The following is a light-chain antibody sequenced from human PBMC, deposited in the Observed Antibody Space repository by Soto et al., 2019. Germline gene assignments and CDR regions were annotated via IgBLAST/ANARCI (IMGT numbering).Light chain of an antibody. CDR2: DNY. V-gene: IGLV1-51*01. CDR3: GTWDSSLSVV. CDR1: SSNIGNNY. J-gene: IGLJ3*02. Sequence: QSVLTQPPSVSAAPGQKVTIPCSGSSSNIGNNYVSWYQQLPGTAPKLLIYDNYKRPSGIPDRFSGSKSGTSATLGITGLQTGDEADYYCGTWDSSLSVVFGGGTKVTVL.